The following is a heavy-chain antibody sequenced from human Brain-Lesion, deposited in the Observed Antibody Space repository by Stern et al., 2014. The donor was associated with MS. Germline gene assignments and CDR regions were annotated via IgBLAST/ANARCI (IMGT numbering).Heavy chain of an antibody. CDR1: GGSISRSTYY. J-gene: IGHJ4*02. D-gene: IGHD5-12*01. CDR3: ARHDGWLPHY. Sequence: QMQLVQSGPGLVKPSETLSLTCSVSGGSISRSTYYWGWIRQPPGKGLEWIGSIYYSGTTYYNPSLKSRVTIDTSTNQFPLGLTSVTAADTAVYYCARHDGWLPHYWSQGTLVTVSS. CDR2: IYYSGTT. V-gene: IGHV4-39*01.